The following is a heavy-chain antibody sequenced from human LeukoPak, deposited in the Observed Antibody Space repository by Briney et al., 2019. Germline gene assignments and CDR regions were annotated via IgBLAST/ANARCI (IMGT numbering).Heavy chain of an antibody. V-gene: IGHV1-2*06. J-gene: IGHJ4*02. CDR1: GYTFTGYY. CDR2: INHNSGGT. Sequence: GASVKVSCKASGYTFTGYYMHWVRQAPGKGLEWMGRINHNSGGTNYAQKVQGRVTINRDTSTSIAYMELSRLRSDDTAVYYCERMPAGSSTTNDYWGQGTLVTVSS. CDR3: ERMPAGSSTTNDY. D-gene: IGHD2-2*01.